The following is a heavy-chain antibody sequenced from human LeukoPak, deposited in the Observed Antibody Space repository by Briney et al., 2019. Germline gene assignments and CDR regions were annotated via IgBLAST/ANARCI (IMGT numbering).Heavy chain of an antibody. Sequence: GGSLRLSCAASGFTFSDYYMSWIRQAPGKGLEWVSGINWNGGSTGYADSVKGRFTISRDNAKNSLYLQMNSLRAEDTALYYCARDSYYDFWSGYVYYMDVWGRGTTVTVSS. D-gene: IGHD3-3*01. V-gene: IGHV3-20*04. CDR2: INWNGGST. CDR1: GFTFSDYY. J-gene: IGHJ6*03. CDR3: ARDSYYDFWSGYVYYMDV.